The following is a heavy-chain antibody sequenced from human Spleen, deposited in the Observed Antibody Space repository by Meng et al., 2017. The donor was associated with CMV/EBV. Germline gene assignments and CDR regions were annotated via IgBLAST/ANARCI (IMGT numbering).Heavy chain of an antibody. Sequence: QVQLQQWGSGLLKPSETLSLTCAGYGGSFSGYYWSWIRQPPGKGLEWIGEINHSGSTNYNPSLKSRVTISVDTSKNQFSLKLSSVTAADTAVYYCARGVGALRYWGQGTLVTVSS. CDR3: ARGVGALRY. CDR1: GGSFSGYY. J-gene: IGHJ4*02. CDR2: INHSGST. D-gene: IGHD3-3*01. V-gene: IGHV4-34*01.